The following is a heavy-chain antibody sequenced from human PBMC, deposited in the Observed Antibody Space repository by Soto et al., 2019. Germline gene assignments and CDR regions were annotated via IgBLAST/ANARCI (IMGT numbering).Heavy chain of an antibody. D-gene: IGHD3-10*01. CDR1: GYTFTGYY. CDR3: ARDLWFGADLDY. CDR2: INPNSGGT. V-gene: IGHV1-2*06. Sequence: ASVKVSCKASGYTFTGYYMHWVRQAPGQGLEWMGRINPNSGGTNYAQKFQGRVTMTRDTSISTAYMELSRLRSDDTAVYYCARDLWFGADLDYWGQGTLVTVSS. J-gene: IGHJ4*02.